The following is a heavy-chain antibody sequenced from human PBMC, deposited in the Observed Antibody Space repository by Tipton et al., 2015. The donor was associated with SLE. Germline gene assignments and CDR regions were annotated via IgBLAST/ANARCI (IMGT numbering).Heavy chain of an antibody. CDR3: AKARYSSGWLVDY. Sequence: SLRLSCAASGFNFNSYAMYWVRQAPGKGLEWVAFIRYDGSNKYYADSVKGRFTISRDNSKNTLYLQMNSLRAEDTAVYYCAKARYSSGWLVDYWGQGTLVTVSS. CDR1: GFNFNSYA. J-gene: IGHJ4*02. CDR2: IRYDGSNK. V-gene: IGHV3-30*02. D-gene: IGHD6-19*01.